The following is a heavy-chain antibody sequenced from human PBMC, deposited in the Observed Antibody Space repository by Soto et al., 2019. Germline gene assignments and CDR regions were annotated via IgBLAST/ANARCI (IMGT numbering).Heavy chain of an antibody. CDR3: ARSIAAAGTIDY. CDR2: IWYDGSTR. D-gene: IGHD6-13*01. J-gene: IGHJ4*02. Sequence: PGGSLRLSCLASGFKFSDYTIHWVRQAPGKGLDWVAVIWYDGSTRYYGDAVKGRFTISRDNSKNTLYLQMNSLRAEDTAVYYCARSIAAAGTIDYWGQGTLVTVSS. CDR1: GFKFSDYT. V-gene: IGHV3-33*01.